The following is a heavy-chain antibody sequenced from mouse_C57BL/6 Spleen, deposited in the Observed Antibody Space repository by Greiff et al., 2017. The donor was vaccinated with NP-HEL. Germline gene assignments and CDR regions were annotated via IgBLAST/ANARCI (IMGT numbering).Heavy chain of an antibody. D-gene: IGHD1-1*01. CDR1: GYTFTSYW. J-gene: IGHJ1*03. CDR3: ARGYYGSSFSWYFDV. V-gene: IGHV1-59*01. CDR2: IDPSDSYT. Sequence: QVQLKQPGAELVRPGPSVKLSCKASGYTFTSYWMHWVKQRPGQGLEWIGVIDPSDSYTNYNQKFKGKATLTVDTSSSTAYMQLSSLTSEDSAVYYCARGYYGSSFSWYFDVWGTGTTVTVSS.